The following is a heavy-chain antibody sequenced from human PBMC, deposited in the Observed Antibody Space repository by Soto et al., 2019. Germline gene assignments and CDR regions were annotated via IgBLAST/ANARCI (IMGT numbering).Heavy chain of an antibody. J-gene: IGHJ6*02. D-gene: IGHD3-3*01. CDR1: GGSISTSDYS. V-gene: IGHV4-30-2*01. CDR3: AREMTIFGVAPGGGVDV. Sequence: QLQLQESGSGLVQPSQTLSLTCTASGGSISTSDYSWTWIRQPPGGGLEWIGSIYQTGRTYVIPSLKSRVTMSLDKSKNQVSLNLTAVTAADTALYYCAREMTIFGVAPGGGVDVWGQGTTVTVSS. CDR2: IYQTGRT.